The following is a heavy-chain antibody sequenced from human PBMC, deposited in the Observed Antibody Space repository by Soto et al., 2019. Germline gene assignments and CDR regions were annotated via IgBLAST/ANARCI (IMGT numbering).Heavy chain of an antibody. V-gene: IGHV4-39*01. J-gene: IGHJ4*02. CDR1: GGSISSSSYY. Sequence: PSETLSLTCAVSGGSISSSSYYWGWIRQPPGKGLEWIGSIYYSGSTYYNPSLKSRVTISVDTSKNQFSLKLSSVTAADTAVYYCARLRWGEMRSVDYWGQGTLVTVS. D-gene: IGHD3-16*01. CDR3: ARLRWGEMRSVDY. CDR2: IYYSGST.